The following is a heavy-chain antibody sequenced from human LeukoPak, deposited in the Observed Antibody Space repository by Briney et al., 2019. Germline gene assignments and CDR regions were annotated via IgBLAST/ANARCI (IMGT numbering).Heavy chain of an antibody. CDR1: GYTFTSHD. CDR3: ARGELLLAFDI. Sequence: ASVKVSCKASGYTFTSHDINWVRQAPGQGLEWMGWINTNTGNPTYAQGFTGRFVFSLDTSVSTAYLQISSLKAEDTAVYYCARGELLLAFDIWGQGTMVTVSS. D-gene: IGHD1-26*01. V-gene: IGHV7-4-1*02. J-gene: IGHJ3*02. CDR2: INTNTGNP.